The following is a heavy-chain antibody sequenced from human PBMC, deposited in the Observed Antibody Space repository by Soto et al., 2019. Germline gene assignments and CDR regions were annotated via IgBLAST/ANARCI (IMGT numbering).Heavy chain of an antibody. V-gene: IGHV1-2*04. D-gene: IGHD3-10*01. J-gene: IGHJ6*02. CDR3: ARGDTMVRGAQRTEDYYYGMDV. Sequence: GASVKVSCKASGYTFTGYYMHWVRQAPGQGLEWMGWINPNSGGTNYAQKFQGWVTMTRDTSISTAYMELSRLRSDDTAVYYCARGDTMVRGAQRTEDYYYGMDVWGQGTTVTVSS. CDR2: INPNSGGT. CDR1: GYTFTGYY.